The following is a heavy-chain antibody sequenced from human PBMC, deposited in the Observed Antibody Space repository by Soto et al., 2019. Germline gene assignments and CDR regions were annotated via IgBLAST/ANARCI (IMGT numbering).Heavy chain of an antibody. D-gene: IGHD3-3*01. CDR2: IGGAGGPI. CDR1: GFTFNAFA. Sequence: GGSLRLSCAASGFTFNAFAMAWVRQPPEKGPEWVATIGGAGGPIFYADSVKGRFTISRDNSKNTLYLQMNSLRAEDTAVYYCAKDGRYYDFWSGYYYFDYWGQGTLVTVSS. J-gene: IGHJ4*02. CDR3: AKDGRYYDFWSGYYYFDY. V-gene: IGHV3-23*01.